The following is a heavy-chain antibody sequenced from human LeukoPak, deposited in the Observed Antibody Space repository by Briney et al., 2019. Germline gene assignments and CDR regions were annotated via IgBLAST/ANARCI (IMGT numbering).Heavy chain of an antibody. V-gene: IGHV3-74*01. D-gene: IGHD3-10*01. CDR2: INSYRSST. CDR1: FTXXXXW. Sequence: FTXXXXWXXXVRXAPXKGXXWVSRINSYRSSTIYAPSVKGRFTISRDNDKNTLYLQMSSLRAEDTAVYYCVRGSGYGSGPYWGQGPLVTVSS. CDR3: VRGSGYGSGPY. J-gene: IGHJ4*02.